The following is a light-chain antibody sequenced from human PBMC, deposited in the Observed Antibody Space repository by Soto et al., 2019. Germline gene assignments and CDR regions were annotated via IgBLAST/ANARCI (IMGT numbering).Light chain of an antibody. Sequence: DIQMTQSPSTLSASVGDRVTITCRASQSFGSWLAWYQQKPGKAPKLLIYDVSSLENGVPGRFSGSGSGTEFTLTISSLQPDDYSAYYCQQYNISQSTFGQGTKVDIK. V-gene: IGKV1-5*01. CDR1: QSFGSW. J-gene: IGKJ2*02. CDR3: QQYNISQST. CDR2: DVS.